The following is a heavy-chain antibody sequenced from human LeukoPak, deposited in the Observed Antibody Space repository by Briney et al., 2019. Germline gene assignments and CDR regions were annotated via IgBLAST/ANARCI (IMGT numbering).Heavy chain of an antibody. V-gene: IGHV4-59*06. CDR2: IYYSGST. CDR3: ARCKYSSSSRAWPGWFDP. CDR1: GGSISTYY. J-gene: IGHJ5*02. Sequence: SETLSLTCNVSGGSISTYYWSWIRQPPGKGLEWIGYIYYSGSTYYNPSLKSRVTISVDTSKNQFSLKLSSVTAADTAVYYCARCKYSSSSRAWPGWFDPWGQGTLVTVSS. D-gene: IGHD6-6*01.